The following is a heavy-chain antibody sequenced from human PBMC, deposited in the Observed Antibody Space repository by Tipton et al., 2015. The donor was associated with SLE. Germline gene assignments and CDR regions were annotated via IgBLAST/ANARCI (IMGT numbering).Heavy chain of an antibody. J-gene: IGHJ6*02. CDR3: ARHGYYHGSGTYTPYYYAMDV. CDR2: ISYSGKT. V-gene: IGHV4-59*05. Sequence: GLVKPSETLSLTCTVSGGSISGYYWSWIRQPPGKGLEWIGSISYSGKTYYNWSLRSRVTISVDTSENLFSLRLSSVTAADTAVYYCARHGYYHGSGTYTPYYYAMDVWSQGTTVTVSS. D-gene: IGHD3-10*01. CDR1: GGSISGYY.